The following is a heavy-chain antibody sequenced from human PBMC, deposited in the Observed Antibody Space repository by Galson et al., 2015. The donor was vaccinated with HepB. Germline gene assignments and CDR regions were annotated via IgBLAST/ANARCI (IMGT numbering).Heavy chain of an antibody. CDR3: ARARYSISPPDY. J-gene: IGHJ4*02. CDR2: ISGYNGNT. Sequence: SVKVCCKASANIFSNYGISWLRQAPGQGLEWMGWISGYNGNTDYGQKFQGRVTMTTDTSTTTAYMEVRSLRYDDTAVYYCARARYSISPPDYWGQGTLVTVSS. V-gene: IGHV1-18*01. CDR1: ANIFSNYG. D-gene: IGHD1-26*01.